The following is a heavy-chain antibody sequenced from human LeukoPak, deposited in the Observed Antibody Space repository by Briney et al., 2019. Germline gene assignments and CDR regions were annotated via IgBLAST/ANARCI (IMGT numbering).Heavy chain of an antibody. J-gene: IGHJ4*02. D-gene: IGHD5-12*01. V-gene: IGHV3-23*01. CDR1: GFTFSSFV. Sequence: GGSLRLSCAASGFTFSSFVMSWVHQAPGKGLERVSGITGGGGTAYYADSVKGRFTISRDNSKNTLFLQMNSLRAEDTAVYYCARGGLATDLDYWGQGTLVTVSS. CDR2: ITGGGGTA. CDR3: ARGGLATDLDY.